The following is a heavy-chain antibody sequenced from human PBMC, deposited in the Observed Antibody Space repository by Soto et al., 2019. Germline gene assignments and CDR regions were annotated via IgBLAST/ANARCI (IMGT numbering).Heavy chain of an antibody. J-gene: IGHJ5*02. Sequence: QVQLVESGGGVVQPGRSLRLSCAASGFTFSSYAMHWVRQAPGKGLEWVAVISYDGSNKYYADSVKGRFTISRDNSKNPLYVQMNSRRAEDTAVYYCARGAGGGSPGGGFDPWGQGTLVTVSS. CDR2: ISYDGSNK. CDR1: GFTFSSYA. CDR3: ARGAGGGSPGGGFDP. V-gene: IGHV3-30-3*01. D-gene: IGHD2-15*01.